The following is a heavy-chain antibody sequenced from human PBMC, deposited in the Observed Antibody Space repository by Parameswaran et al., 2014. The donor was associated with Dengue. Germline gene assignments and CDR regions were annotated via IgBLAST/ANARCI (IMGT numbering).Heavy chain of an antibody. J-gene: IGHJ3*02. CDR3: ARGGYYYDSTGYYHAFDI. Sequence: WVRQAPGQGLEWMGWINPNSGATNYAQKFQGRVTMTRDTSISTAYMELSRLRSDDTAVYYCARGGYYYDSTGYYHAFDIWGQGTMVTVSS. D-gene: IGHD3-22*01. CDR2: INPNSGAT. V-gene: IGHV1-2*02.